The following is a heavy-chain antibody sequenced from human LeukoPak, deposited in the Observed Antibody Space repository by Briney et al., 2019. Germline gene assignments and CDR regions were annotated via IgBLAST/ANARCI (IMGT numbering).Heavy chain of an antibody. CDR2: ISAYNGNT. J-gene: IGHJ5*02. V-gene: IGHV1-18*01. D-gene: IGHD3-10*01. Sequence: ASVKVSCKASGYTFSSYGISWVRQAPGQGLEWMGWISAYNGNTNYAQKLQGRVTMTTDTSTSTAYMELRSLRSDDTALYYCARCRSGGYRFDPWGQGTLVTVSS. CDR3: ARCRSGGYRFDP. CDR1: GYTFSSYG.